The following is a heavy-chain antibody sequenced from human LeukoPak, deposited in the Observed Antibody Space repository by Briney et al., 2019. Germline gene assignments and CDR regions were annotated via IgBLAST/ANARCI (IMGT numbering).Heavy chain of an antibody. CDR2: ISSGSRTI. J-gene: IGHJ4*02. D-gene: IGHD2-21*01. V-gene: IGHV3-48*04. Sequence: GGSLRLSCAASGFTFRNFAMNWVRQAPGKGLDWVSYISSGSRTIFYADSVKGRFTISRDNAKNSLYLQMNSLRAEDTAVYYCVRESIRGTRDFDYWGQGTLVTVSS. CDR3: VRESIRGTRDFDY. CDR1: GFTFRNFA.